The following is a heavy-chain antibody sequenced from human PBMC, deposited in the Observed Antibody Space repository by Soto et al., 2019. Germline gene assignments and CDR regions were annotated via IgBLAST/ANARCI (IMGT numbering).Heavy chain of an antibody. CDR3: AKGSGEVPTNWFDP. CDR1: GYTFSKYA. Sequence: GGSLRLSCAASGYTFSKYAMIWVHQAPGRGLDWVAGISRSGGSTYYADSVKGRFTISRDNSQNTLSLRMDSLRADDTALYFCAKGSGEVPTNWFDPWGQGTLVTVSS. D-gene: IGHD6-19*01. V-gene: IGHV3-23*01. J-gene: IGHJ5*02. CDR2: ISRSGGST.